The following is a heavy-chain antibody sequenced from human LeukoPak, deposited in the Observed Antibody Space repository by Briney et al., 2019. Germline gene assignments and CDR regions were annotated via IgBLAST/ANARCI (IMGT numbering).Heavy chain of an antibody. CDR2: VYYSGNT. CDR3: ARHHAEILVPND. D-gene: IGHD1-1*01. V-gene: IGHV4-39*01. J-gene: IGHJ4*02. Sequence: SETLSLTCTVSGGDIISRSHYWGWIRQPPGKGLERIGSVYYSGNTYYNPSLKRRATISIDTPTSKNQFSLTLTSVTAADTAVYYCARHHAEILVPNDWGQGTLVTVSS. CDR1: GGDIISRSHY.